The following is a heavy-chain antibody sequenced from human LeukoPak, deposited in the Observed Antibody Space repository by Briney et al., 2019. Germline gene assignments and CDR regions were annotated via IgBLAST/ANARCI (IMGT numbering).Heavy chain of an antibody. Sequence: ASVKVSCKASGYTFTSYDINWVRQATGQGLEWMGWMNPNSGNTGYAQNFQGRVTMTRNTSISTAYMELSSLRSEDTAVYYCARANSGNYYISDYWGQGTLVTVSS. CDR2: MNPNSGNT. V-gene: IGHV1-8*01. J-gene: IGHJ4*02. D-gene: IGHD1-26*01. CDR3: ARANSGNYYISDY. CDR1: GYTFTSYD.